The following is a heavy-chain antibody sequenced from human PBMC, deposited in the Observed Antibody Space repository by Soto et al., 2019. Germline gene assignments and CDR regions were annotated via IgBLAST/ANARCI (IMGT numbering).Heavy chain of an antibody. CDR3: ARDQRSSTWGDFDY. D-gene: IGHD7-27*01. CDR1: GFSFSDYS. CDR2: ISSSSSYI. Sequence: EVQLVESGGGLVKPGGSLRLSCAASGFSFSDYSMNWVRQAPGKGLEWVSSISSSSSYIYYADSLKGRFTVSRDNAKISLYLQMHSLRAEDTAIYYCARDQRSSTWGDFDYWGQGTLVAVSS. J-gene: IGHJ4*02. V-gene: IGHV3-21*01.